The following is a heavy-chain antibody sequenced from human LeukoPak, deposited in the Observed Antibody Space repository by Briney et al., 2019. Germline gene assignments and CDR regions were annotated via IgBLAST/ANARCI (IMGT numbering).Heavy chain of an antibody. D-gene: IGHD1-26*01. J-gene: IGHJ4*02. CDR1: GYTLTSYG. CDR3: AHLGATPLYS. V-gene: IGHV1-2*06. Sequence: GASVKVSCKASGYTLTSYGISWVRQAPGQGLEWMGRINPNSGGTNYAQKFQGRVTMTRDTSISTAYMELSRLRSDDTAVYYCAHLGATPLYSWGQGTLVTVSS. CDR2: INPNSGGT.